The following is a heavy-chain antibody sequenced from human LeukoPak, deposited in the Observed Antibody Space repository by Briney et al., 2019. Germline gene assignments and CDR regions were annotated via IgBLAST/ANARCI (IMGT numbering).Heavy chain of an antibody. CDR1: GFTFSSYG. V-gene: IGHV3-23*01. J-gene: IGHJ4*02. CDR3: AIVQTPPGYSSGWHPHSGFFDY. Sequence: PGGSLRLSCAASGFTFSSYGMSWVRQAPGKGLEWVSVITASGDSTYYADSVKGRFTISRDNSKNTLYLQMNSLRAEDTAVYYCAIVQTPPGYSSGWHPHSGFFDYWGQGTLVTVSS. D-gene: IGHD6-19*01. CDR2: ITASGDST.